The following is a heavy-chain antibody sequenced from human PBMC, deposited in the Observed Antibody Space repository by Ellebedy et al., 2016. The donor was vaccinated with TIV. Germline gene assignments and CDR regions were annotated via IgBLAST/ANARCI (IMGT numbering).Heavy chain of an antibody. Sequence: ASVKVSCKASGFTFTSFGISWVRQAPGQGLVWMGWISAYNGNTNYAQKLQGRVTATTDTTTNTAYLELRGLRSDDTAVYYCARDMVQGMVSRYLWFDYWGQGTRVTVSS. J-gene: IGHJ4*02. CDR1: GFTFTSFG. CDR3: ARDMVQGMVSRYLWFDY. V-gene: IGHV1-18*04. D-gene: IGHD5/OR15-5a*01. CDR2: ISAYNGNT.